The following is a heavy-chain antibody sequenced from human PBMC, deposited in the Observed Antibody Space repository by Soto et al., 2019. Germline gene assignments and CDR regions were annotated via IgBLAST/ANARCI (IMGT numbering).Heavy chain of an antibody. CDR1: GGTFSSLA. CDR2: TIPIFGTA. Sequence: QVQLVQSGAEVKKPGSSVKVSCKASGGTFSSLAISWVRQAPGQGLEWMGGTIPIFGTANYAQKFQGRVTITADESTSTAYMELTSLRYEDTAVYYCATQAAWSGYGDFYWGQGTLVTVSS. J-gene: IGHJ4*02. V-gene: IGHV1-69*01. D-gene: IGHD3-3*01. CDR3: ATQAAWSGYGDFY.